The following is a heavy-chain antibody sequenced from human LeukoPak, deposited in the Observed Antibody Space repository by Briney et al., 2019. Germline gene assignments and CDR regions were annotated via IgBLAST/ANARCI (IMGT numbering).Heavy chain of an antibody. J-gene: IGHJ6*04. D-gene: IGHD2-2*01. CDR1: GFTFSSYS. CDR3: ARDLQYQLPGMDV. CDR2: ISSSTSYI. Sequence: GGSLRLSCAASGFTFSSYSMNWVRQAPGKGLEWVSSISSSTSYIYYADSVKGRFTISRDNAKNSLYLQMNSLRAEDTAVYYCARDLQYQLPGMDVWGKGTTVTVSS. V-gene: IGHV3-21*01.